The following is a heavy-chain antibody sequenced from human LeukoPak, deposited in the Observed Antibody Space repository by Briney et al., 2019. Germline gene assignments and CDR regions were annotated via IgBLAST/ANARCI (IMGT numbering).Heavy chain of an antibody. CDR2: IYYSGST. CDR3: ARDYGDYRGWFDP. V-gene: IGHV4-59*01. D-gene: IGHD4-17*01. CDR1: GGSISSYY. J-gene: IGHJ5*02. Sequence: SETLSLTCTVSGGSISSYYWSWIRQPPGKGLEWIGYIYYSGSTNYNPSLKSRVTISVDTSKNQLSLKLSSVTAADTAVYYCARDYGDYRGWFDPWGQGTLVTVSS.